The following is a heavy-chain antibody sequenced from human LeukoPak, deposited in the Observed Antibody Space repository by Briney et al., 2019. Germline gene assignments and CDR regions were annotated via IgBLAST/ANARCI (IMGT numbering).Heavy chain of an antibody. CDR2: IIPIFGTA. D-gene: IGHD2-15*01. J-gene: IGHJ5*02. Sequence: VASVKVSCKASGGTFSSYAISWVRQAPGQGLEWMGGIIPIFGTANYAQKFQGRVTITADESTSTAYMELSSLRSGDTAVYYCARDHSVYCSGGSCYSGWFDPWGQGTLVTVSS. V-gene: IGHV1-69*13. CDR1: GGTFSSYA. CDR3: ARDHSVYCSGGSCYSGWFDP.